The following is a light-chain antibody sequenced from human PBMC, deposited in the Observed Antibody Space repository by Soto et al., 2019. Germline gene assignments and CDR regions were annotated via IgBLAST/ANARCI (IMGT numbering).Light chain of an antibody. CDR3: SSYMAFSTDIL. CDR2: QVT. Sequence: QSALTQPASVSGSPGQSITISCTGTSSDVGSYNFVSWYQHHAGTAPKLIIYQVTNRPSGVSDRFSASKSGDTASLTISGLQAEDEAFYYCSSYMAFSTDILFGGGTKLTVL. J-gene: IGLJ2*01. V-gene: IGLV2-14*01. CDR1: SSDVGSYNF.